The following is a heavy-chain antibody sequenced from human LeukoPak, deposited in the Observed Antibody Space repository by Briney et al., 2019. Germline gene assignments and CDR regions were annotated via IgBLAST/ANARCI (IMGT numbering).Heavy chain of an antibody. V-gene: IGHV3-30*01. Sequence: GASLRLSCVASGFTFKGYALHWVRQAPGQGLEWVAVVSNDGQNNFYSDSVRGRFSISRDNSRDTLYLQMDGLRSADTGLYFCARSTYYYGPGTFYSVGPFDSWGQGTLVTVSS. CDR1: GFTFKGYA. CDR2: VSNDGQNN. J-gene: IGHJ4*02. CDR3: ARSTYYYGPGTFYSVGPFDS. D-gene: IGHD3-10*01.